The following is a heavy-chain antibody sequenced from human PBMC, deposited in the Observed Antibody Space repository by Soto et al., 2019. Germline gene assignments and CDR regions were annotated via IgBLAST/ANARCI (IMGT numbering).Heavy chain of an antibody. V-gene: IGHV1-2*02. CDR2: INPNSGAT. Sequence: XSVKVSCQSSGDSFTDYYLHWVRQAPGQGLEYIGWINPNSGATNYAQKFQGRVTMTRGTSTRTVYMELSRLRSDDTAVYYCASPRYAFTYYFYYWGQGALVTVPS. CDR3: ASPRYAFTYYFYY. D-gene: IGHD3-16*01. CDR1: GDSFTDYY. J-gene: IGHJ4*02.